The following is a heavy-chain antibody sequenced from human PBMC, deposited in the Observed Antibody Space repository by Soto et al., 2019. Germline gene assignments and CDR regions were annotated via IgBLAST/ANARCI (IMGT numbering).Heavy chain of an antibody. Sequence: PGGNPGLSCAASGPTFSNAWVGWVRQAPGKGLEWIGRIKSKADGGTTDYAAPVKVRFTISRDDSKNTLYLQMNSLKTEDSAVYYCTTDRVPAGGVYYYHSMDVARPGTT. CDR1: GPTFSNAW. CDR2: IKSKADGGTT. D-gene: IGHD3-10*01. J-gene: IGHJ6*03. CDR3: TTDRVPAGGVYYYHSMDV. V-gene: IGHV3-15*01.